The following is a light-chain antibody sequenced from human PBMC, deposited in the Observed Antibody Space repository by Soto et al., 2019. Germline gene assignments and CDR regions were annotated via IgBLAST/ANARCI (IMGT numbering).Light chain of an antibody. Sequence: QSVLTQPPSASGSPGQSVTISCTGTSSDVGTSNYVSWYQQHPGKAPKLMIYEVTKRPSGVPDRFSGSKSGNTASLTVSGLHADDEADYYCSSRSGTDILYVFGTGTKVNVL. CDR3: SSRSGTDILYV. V-gene: IGLV2-8*01. CDR1: SSDVGTSNY. J-gene: IGLJ1*01. CDR2: EVT.